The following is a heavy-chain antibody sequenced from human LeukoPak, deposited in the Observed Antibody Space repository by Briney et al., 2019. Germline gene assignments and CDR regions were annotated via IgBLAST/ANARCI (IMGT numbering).Heavy chain of an antibody. V-gene: IGHV3-30*18. Sequence: GRSLRLSCAASGFTFSSYGMHWVRQAPGKGLEWVAVISYDGSNKYYADSVKGRFTISRDNSKNTLYLQMNSLRAEDTAVYYCAKESWIQLWLVDYWGQGTLVTVSS. CDR1: GFTFSSYG. CDR3: AKESWIQLWLVDY. CDR2: ISYDGSNK. D-gene: IGHD5-18*01. J-gene: IGHJ4*02.